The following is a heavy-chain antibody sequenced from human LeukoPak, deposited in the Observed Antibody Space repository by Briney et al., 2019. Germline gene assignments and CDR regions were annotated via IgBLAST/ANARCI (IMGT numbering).Heavy chain of an antibody. CDR1: GFTFSSYW. CDR3: TRVGYIDEGIDY. Sequence: GGSLRLSCAASGFTFSSYWMSWVRQAPGKGLEWVANIKHNGNVNYYVDSVKGRFTISRDNAKNSLYLQMNSLRAEDTAIYYCTRVGYIDEGIDYWGQGTLVTVSS. CDR2: IKHNGNVN. V-gene: IGHV3-7*04. D-gene: IGHD5-24*01. J-gene: IGHJ4*02.